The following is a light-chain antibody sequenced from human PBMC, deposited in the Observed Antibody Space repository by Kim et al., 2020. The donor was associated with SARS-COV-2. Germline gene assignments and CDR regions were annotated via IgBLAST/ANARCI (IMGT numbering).Light chain of an antibody. CDR1: QGISSA. Sequence: ASVGDRVTITCRASQGISSALAWYQQKPGKAPKLLIYDASSLESGVPSRFSGSGSGTDFTLTISSLQPEDFATYYCQQFNSYPITFGQGKRLEIK. V-gene: IGKV1-13*02. J-gene: IGKJ5*01. CDR3: QQFNSYPIT. CDR2: DAS.